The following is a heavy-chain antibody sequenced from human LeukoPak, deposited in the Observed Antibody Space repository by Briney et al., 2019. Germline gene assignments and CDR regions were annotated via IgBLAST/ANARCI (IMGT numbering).Heavy chain of an antibody. Sequence: GGSLRLSCAASGFTFSSYAMSWVRQAPGKGLEWVSAISGSGGNTYYADSVKGRFTISRDNSKNTLYLQMNSLTAEDTAVYYCARGGYSGTYFFDYWGQGTLVTVSS. D-gene: IGHD1-26*01. CDR2: ISGSGGNT. J-gene: IGHJ4*02. V-gene: IGHV3-23*01. CDR3: ARGGYSGTYFFDY. CDR1: GFTFSSYA.